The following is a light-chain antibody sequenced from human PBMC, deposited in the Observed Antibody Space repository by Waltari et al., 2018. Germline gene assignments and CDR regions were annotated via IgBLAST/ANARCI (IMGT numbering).Light chain of an antibody. Sequence: DIQMTQSPSSLSASVGDRVTITCRASQSISIYLNWYQQKSGRAPNLLIYSTSTLQGGVPSMFRGRGAGTDFTLTISSLQPEGLATYYAQQSYTTPRTFRQGTKVEIK. J-gene: IGKJ1*01. CDR3: QQSYTTPRT. V-gene: IGKV1-39*01. CDR2: STS. CDR1: QSISIY.